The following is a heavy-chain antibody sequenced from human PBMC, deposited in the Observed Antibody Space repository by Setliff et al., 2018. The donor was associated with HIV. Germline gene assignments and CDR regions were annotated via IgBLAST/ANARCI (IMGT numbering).Heavy chain of an antibody. J-gene: IGHJ3*02. CDR3: ARANSIKGYSYGPGAFDI. CDR2: IYYSGST. V-gene: IGHV4-59*01. Sequence: PSETLSLTCTFSTGSISRYYWNWIRQPPGKGLEWIGYIYYSGSTNYNPSLKSRVTITLDTPKNQFSLNLSSVTAADTAVYYCARANSIKGYSYGPGAFDIWGQGTMVTVSS. CDR1: TGSISRYY. D-gene: IGHD5-18*01.